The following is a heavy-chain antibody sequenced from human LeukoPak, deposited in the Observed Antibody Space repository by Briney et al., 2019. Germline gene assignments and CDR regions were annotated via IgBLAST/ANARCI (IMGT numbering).Heavy chain of an antibody. D-gene: IGHD3-16*01. Sequence: GGSLRLSRAASGFTFSSNSMNWVRQAPGKGLEWVAYISSGSSTIDYADPVKGRFTISRDNAKNSLSLQMNSLRDEDTAVYYCARDYLYAFDYWGQGTLVTVSS. V-gene: IGHV3-48*02. CDR3: ARDYLYAFDY. J-gene: IGHJ4*02. CDR2: ISSGSSTI. CDR1: GFTFSSNS.